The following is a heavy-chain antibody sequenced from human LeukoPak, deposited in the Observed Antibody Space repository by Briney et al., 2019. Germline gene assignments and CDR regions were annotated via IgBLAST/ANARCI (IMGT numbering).Heavy chain of an antibody. D-gene: IGHD3-9*01. CDR3: ARGGYDILTGYPNNWFDP. J-gene: IGHJ5*02. CDR2: INHSGST. V-gene: IGHV4-34*01. CDR1: GGSFSGYY. Sequence: ASETLSLTCAVYGGSFSGYYWSWIRQPPGKGLEWLGEINHSGSTNYNPSLKSRVTISVDTSKNQFSLKLSSVTAADTAVYYCARGGYDILTGYPNNWFDPWGQGTLVTVSS.